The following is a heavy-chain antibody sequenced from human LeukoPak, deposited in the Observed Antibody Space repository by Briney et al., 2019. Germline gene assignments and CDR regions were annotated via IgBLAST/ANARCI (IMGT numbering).Heavy chain of an antibody. D-gene: IGHD6-19*01. Sequence: GGSLRLSCAASGFTFSSYGMSWVRQAPGKGLEWVSAISGSGGSTYYADSVKGRFTISRDNSKNTLYLQMNSLRAEDTAVYYCAKASLQQWLVDYYYYYMDVWGKGTTVTISS. CDR2: ISGSGGST. CDR3: AKASLQQWLVDYYYYYMDV. J-gene: IGHJ6*03. V-gene: IGHV3-23*01. CDR1: GFTFSSYG.